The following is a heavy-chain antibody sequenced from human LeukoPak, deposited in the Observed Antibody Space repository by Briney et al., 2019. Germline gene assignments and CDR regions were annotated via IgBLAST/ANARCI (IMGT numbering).Heavy chain of an antibody. J-gene: IGHJ4*02. CDR1: GFTFSSYA. V-gene: IGHV3-23*01. CDR3: ARGAYYYED. Sequence: GGSLRLSCAASGFTFSSYAMNWVRQAPGKGLEWVSVISGSGDSTYYADSVKGRFTISRDNAKNSLYLQMNSLRAEDTAVYYCARGAYYYEDWGQGTLVTVSS. CDR2: ISGSGDST. D-gene: IGHD3-22*01.